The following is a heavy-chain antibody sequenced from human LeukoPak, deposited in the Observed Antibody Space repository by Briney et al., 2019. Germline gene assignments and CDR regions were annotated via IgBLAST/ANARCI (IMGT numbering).Heavy chain of an antibody. J-gene: IGHJ6*02. V-gene: IGHV1-8*01. CDR2: MNPNSGNT. D-gene: IGHD1-26*01. CDR1: GYTFTSYD. Sequence: ASVKVSCKASGYTFTSYDINWVRQATGQGLEWMGWMNPNSGNTGYAQKFQGRVTMTRNTSISTAYMELSSLRSEDTALYYCARAKGATTWYYYYYYGMDVWGQGTTVTVSS. CDR3: ARAKGATTWYYYYYYGMDV.